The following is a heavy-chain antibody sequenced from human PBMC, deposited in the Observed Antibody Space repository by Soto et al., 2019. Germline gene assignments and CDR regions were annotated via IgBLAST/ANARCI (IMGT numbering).Heavy chain of an antibody. Sequence: VGSLRLSCAASGFTFSDYYMSWIRQAPGKGLEWVSYISSSGSTIYYADSVKGRFTISRDNAKNSLYLQMNSLGAEDTAVYYCAVTYYYDSSGYSFDYWGQGTLVTVSS. CDR2: ISSSGSTI. V-gene: IGHV3-11*01. J-gene: IGHJ4*02. CDR3: AVTYYYDSSGYSFDY. D-gene: IGHD3-22*01. CDR1: GFTFSDYY.